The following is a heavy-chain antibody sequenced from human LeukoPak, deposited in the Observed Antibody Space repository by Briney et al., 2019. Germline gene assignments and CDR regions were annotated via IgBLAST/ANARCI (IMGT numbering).Heavy chain of an antibody. J-gene: IGHJ4*02. CDR1: GDSISSYY. D-gene: IGHD6-19*01. CDR3: ARLIRSGWPNRNYYFDC. CDR2: IYYSGST. V-gene: IGHV4-59*08. Sequence: SETLSLTCTVPGDSISSYYWSWIRQPPGKGLECIGYIYYSGSTNYNPSLKSRVTISVDTSKNQFSLRLNSVTAADTAVYYCARLIRSGWPNRNYYFDCWGQGTLVTVSS.